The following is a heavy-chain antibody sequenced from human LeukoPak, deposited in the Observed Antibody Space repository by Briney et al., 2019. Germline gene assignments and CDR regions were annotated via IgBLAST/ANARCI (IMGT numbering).Heavy chain of an antibody. CDR2: IYYSGST. J-gene: IGHJ6*03. CDR1: GGSISSYY. D-gene: IGHD2-2*01. CDR3: ARFVVVPAAFDYYYYYMDV. V-gene: IGHV4-59*13. Sequence: PSETLSLTCTVAGGSISSYYWSWIRQPPGKGLEWIGYIYYSGSTNYNPSLKSRVTISVDTSKSQFSLKLSSVTAADTAVYYCARFVVVPAAFDYYYYYMDVWGKGTTVTVSS.